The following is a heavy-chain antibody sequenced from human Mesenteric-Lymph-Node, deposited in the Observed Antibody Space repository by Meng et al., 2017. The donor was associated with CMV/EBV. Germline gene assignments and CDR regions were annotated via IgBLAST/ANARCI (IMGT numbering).Heavy chain of an antibody. CDR2: IRYDGNDK. J-gene: IGHJ4*02. CDR3: ARAAAGIDY. CDR1: GFPFSNYD. Sequence: GGSLRLSCAASGFPFSNYDMHWVRQTPGKGPEWVAFIRYDGNDKYYADSVKGRFTISRDNSKNTLSLQMISLRPEDTALYYCARAAAGIDYWGQGTLVTVSS. V-gene: IGHV3-30*02. D-gene: IGHD6-13*01.